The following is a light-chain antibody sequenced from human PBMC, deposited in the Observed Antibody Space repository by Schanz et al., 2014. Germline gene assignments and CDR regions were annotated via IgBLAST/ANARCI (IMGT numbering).Light chain of an antibody. CDR2: EVS. Sequence: QSALTQPPSVSGSPGQSVTISCTGTSSDVGTYNRVSWYQQPPGTAPKLMIYEVSNRPSGVPDRFSGSKSGNTASLTISGLQAEDEAAYYCCSYTSSTTFLFGGGTKLTVL. CDR3: CSYTSSTTFL. CDR1: SSDVGTYNR. J-gene: IGLJ2*01. V-gene: IGLV2-18*02.